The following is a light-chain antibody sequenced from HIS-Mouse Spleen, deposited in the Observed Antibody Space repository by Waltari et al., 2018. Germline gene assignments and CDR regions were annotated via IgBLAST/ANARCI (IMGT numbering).Light chain of an antibody. J-gene: IGLJ2*01. Sequence: SESPGKTVTISCTRSSGSIASNYVQWYQQRPGSAPTTVIYEDNQRPSGVPDRFSGSIDSSSNSASLTISGLKTEDEADYYCQSYDSSNQVFGGGTKLTVL. V-gene: IGLV6-57*03. CDR3: QSYDSSNQV. CDR2: EDN. CDR1: SGSIASNY.